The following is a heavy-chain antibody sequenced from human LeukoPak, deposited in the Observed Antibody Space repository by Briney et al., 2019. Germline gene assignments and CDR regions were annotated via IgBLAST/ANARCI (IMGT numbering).Heavy chain of an antibody. CDR2: INTDGSST. CDR3: ARGGSGSYDN. D-gene: IGHD1-26*01. J-gene: IGHJ4*02. V-gene: IGHV3-74*01. Sequence: GGSLRLSCAASGFTFSSYWMHWVRQVPGKGLVWVSRINTDGSSTSYADSVEGRFTISRDNAKNTLYLQMNSLRAEDTAVYYCARGGSGSYDNWGQGTLVTVSS. CDR1: GFTFSSYW.